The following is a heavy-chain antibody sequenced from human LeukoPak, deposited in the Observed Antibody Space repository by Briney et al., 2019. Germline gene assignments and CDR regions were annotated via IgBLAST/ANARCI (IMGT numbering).Heavy chain of an antibody. CDR3: ARIMGSSSGYYYHAVDV. CDR1: GFTFSDYA. Sequence: GGSLRLSCAASGFTFSDYAMTWVRQAPGKGPEGVSSISTGGDRTYYADSVKGRFTMSRDNSKNTLYLQMHSLRVEDTAVYYCARIMGSSSGYYYHAVDVWGQETTVTVFS. J-gene: IGHJ6*02. CDR2: ISTGGDRT. V-gene: IGHV3-23*01. D-gene: IGHD6-6*01.